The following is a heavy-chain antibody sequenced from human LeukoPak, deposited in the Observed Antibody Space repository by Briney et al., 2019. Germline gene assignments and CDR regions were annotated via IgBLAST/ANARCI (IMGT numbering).Heavy chain of an antibody. Sequence: PSETLSLTCAVYGGSFSGYYWSWIRQPPGKGLEWIGEINRSGSTNYNPSLKSRVTISVDTPKNQFSLKLSSVTAADTAVYYCARGRGGITGTTGYWGQGTLVTVSS. CDR3: ARGRGGITGTTGY. CDR2: INRSGST. D-gene: IGHD1-7*01. J-gene: IGHJ4*02. CDR1: GGSFSGYY. V-gene: IGHV4-34*01.